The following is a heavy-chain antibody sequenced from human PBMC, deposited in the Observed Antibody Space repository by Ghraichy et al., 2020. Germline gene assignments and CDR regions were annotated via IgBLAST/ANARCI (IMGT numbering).Heavy chain of an antibody. CDR2: ISWNSGSI. Sequence: SCAASGFTFDDYAMHWVRQAPGKGLEWVSGISWNSGSIGYADSVKGRFTISRDNAKNSLYLQMNSLRAEDTALYYCAKDTYGGNSYAFDIWGQGTMVTVSS. J-gene: IGHJ3*02. CDR3: AKDTYGGNSYAFDI. CDR1: GFTFDDYA. V-gene: IGHV3-9*01. D-gene: IGHD4-23*01.